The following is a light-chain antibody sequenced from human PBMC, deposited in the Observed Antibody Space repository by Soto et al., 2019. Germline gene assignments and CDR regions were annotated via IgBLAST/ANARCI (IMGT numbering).Light chain of an antibody. CDR3: QQYGTSSLN. J-gene: IGKJ4*01. V-gene: IGKV3-20*01. CDR2: GAS. Sequence: EIVLTQSPGTLSLSPGERATLSCRASQSVSSGYLAWYQQKPGQAPRLLIYGASSRATDIPDRFSGSGSGTDFTLTISRLEPEDFAVYYCQQYGTSSLNFGGGTKVEIK. CDR1: QSVSSGY.